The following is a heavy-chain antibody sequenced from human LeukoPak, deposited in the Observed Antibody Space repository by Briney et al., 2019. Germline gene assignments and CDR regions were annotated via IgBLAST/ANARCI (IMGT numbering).Heavy chain of an antibody. CDR3: AKKTLGNYPYDY. CDR2: SGNAGDT. Sequence: GGSLRLSCAAPGFTFDVSAMNWVRQAPGKGLEWVSASGNAGDTYYADSVKGRFTISRDNSKKMLFLQMTSLRAEDTAVYYCAKKTLGNYPYDYWGQGTLVTVSP. CDR1: GFTFDVSA. J-gene: IGHJ4*02. D-gene: IGHD3-22*01. V-gene: IGHV3-23*01.